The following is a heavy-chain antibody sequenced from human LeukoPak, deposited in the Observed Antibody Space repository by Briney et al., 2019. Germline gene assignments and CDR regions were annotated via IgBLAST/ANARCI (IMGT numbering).Heavy chain of an antibody. Sequence: GGSLRLSCAASGFTFISYEMNWVRQAPGKGLEWVSYISSSGTTIHYADSVKGRFTISRDNAKNSLYLQMNSLRAEDTAVYYCAAGYCSSTSCYATAAFDIWGQGTMVTVSS. D-gene: IGHD2-2*01. CDR1: GFTFISYE. CDR3: AAGYCSSTSCYATAAFDI. V-gene: IGHV3-48*03. CDR2: ISSSGTTI. J-gene: IGHJ3*02.